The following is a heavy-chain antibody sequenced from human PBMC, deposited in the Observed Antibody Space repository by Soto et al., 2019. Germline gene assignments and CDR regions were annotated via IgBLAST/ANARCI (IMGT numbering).Heavy chain of an antibody. CDR2: INHSGST. Sequence: SETLSLTCAVYGGSFSGYYWSWIRQPPGKGLEWIGGINHSGSTNYNPSLKSRVTISVDTSKNQFSLKLSSVTAADTAVYYCARGSKRYYDFWSGYYRYYYGMDVWGQGTTVTVSS. V-gene: IGHV4-34*01. CDR3: ARGSKRYYDFWSGYYRYYYGMDV. J-gene: IGHJ6*02. CDR1: GGSFSGYY. D-gene: IGHD3-3*01.